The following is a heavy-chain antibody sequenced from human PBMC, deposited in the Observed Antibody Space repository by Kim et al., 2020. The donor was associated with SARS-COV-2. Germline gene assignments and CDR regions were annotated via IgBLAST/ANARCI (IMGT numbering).Heavy chain of an antibody. V-gene: IGHV4-39*01. D-gene: IGHD6-6*01. J-gene: IGHJ5*02. CDR3: GGQARASPVRVIWFDP. Sequence: SETLSLTCTVSGGSISSSSYYWGWLRQPPGKGLEWIGSIYCSGSTYYNPSLKRRVTISVDTSKNQFSLQLSSVTAAATAVYYCGGQARASPVRVIWFDP. CDR2: IYCSGST. CDR1: GGSISSSSYY.